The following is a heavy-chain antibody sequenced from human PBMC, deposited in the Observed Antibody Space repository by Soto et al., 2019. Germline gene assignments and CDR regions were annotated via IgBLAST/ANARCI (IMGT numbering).Heavy chain of an antibody. J-gene: IGHJ4*02. CDR2: IWYDGSNK. CDR1: GFTFSGYG. V-gene: IGHV3-33*01. Sequence: GGSLRLSCAASGFTFSGYGMHWVRQAPGKGLEWVAVIWYDGSNKYYADSVKGRFTISRDNSKNTLYLQMNSLRAEDTAVYYCAREFFNYRYFDYWGQGTLVTVSS. CDR3: AREFFNYRYFDY. D-gene: IGHD4-4*01.